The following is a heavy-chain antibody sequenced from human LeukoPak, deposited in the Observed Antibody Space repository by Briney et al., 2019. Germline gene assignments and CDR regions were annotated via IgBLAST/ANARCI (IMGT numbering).Heavy chain of an antibody. J-gene: IGHJ4*02. CDR2: ISAYNGNT. CDR3: ARGYYDSSGYYAIDY. V-gene: IGHV1-18*01. D-gene: IGHD3-22*01. Sequence: ASVKVSCKASGYTFTSFGISWVRQAPGQGLEWIGWISAYNGNTNYAQKLQGRVTMTTDTSTSTAYMELRSLRSDDTAVYYCARGYYDSSGYYAIDYWGQGTLVTVSS. CDR1: GYTFTSFG.